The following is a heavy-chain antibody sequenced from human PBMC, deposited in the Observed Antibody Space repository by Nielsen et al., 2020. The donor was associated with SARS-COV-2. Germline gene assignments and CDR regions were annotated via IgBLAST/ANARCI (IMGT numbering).Heavy chain of an antibody. J-gene: IGHJ3*02. CDR3: ARVEFGYYDILTGYYLVYAFDI. D-gene: IGHD3-9*01. Sequence: WVRQAPGQGLEWMGWIKAGNGNTKYSQKLQGRVTMTTDTSTSTAYMELRSLRSDDTAVYYCARVEFGYYDILTGYYLVYAFDIWGQGTMVTVSS. V-gene: IGHV1-18*01. CDR2: IKAGNGNT.